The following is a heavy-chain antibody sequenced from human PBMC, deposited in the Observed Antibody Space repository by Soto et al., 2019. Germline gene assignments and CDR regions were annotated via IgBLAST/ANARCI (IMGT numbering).Heavy chain of an antibody. D-gene: IGHD3-16*02. V-gene: IGHV3-15*01. CDR2: IKSKTDGGTT. Sequence: GGSLRLSCAASGFTFSNAWMSWVRQAPGKGLEWVGRIKSKTDGGTTDYAAPVKGRFTISRDDSKNTLYLQMNSLKTEDTAVYYCTTAYYDYIWGSYRPDAFDIWGQGTMVTVSS. J-gene: IGHJ3*02. CDR1: GFTFSNAW. CDR3: TTAYYDYIWGSYRPDAFDI.